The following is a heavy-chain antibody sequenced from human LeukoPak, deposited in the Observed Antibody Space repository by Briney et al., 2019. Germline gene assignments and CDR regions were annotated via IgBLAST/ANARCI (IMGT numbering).Heavy chain of an antibody. V-gene: IGHV3-30-3*01. CDR1: GFTFSSYA. CDR2: ISYDGSNK. J-gene: IGHJ4*02. Sequence: GRSLSLSCAASGFTFSSYAMHWVRQAPGKGLEWVAVISYDGSNKYYADSVKGRFTISRDNSKNTLYLQMNSLRAEDTAMYYCASNTAGLLWFGEYNYWGQGTLVTVSS. CDR3: ASNTAGLLWFGEYNY. D-gene: IGHD3-10*01.